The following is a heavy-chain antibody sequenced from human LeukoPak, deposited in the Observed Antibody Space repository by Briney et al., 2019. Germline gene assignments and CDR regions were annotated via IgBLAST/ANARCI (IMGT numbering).Heavy chain of an antibody. CDR3: AREGGSYSNYFDY. D-gene: IGHD1-26*01. Sequence: GGSLRLSCAASGFTFSSYDMNWVRQAPGKGLEWVSYISTSGGTIYYADSVKGRFTISRDNAKNTLYLQMNSLTAEDTAIYYCAREGGSYSNYFDYWGQGTLVTVSS. J-gene: IGHJ4*02. CDR2: ISTSGGTI. CDR1: GFTFSSYD. V-gene: IGHV3-48*03.